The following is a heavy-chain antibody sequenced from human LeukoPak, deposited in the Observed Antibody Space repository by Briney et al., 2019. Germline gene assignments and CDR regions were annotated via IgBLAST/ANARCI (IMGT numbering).Heavy chain of an antibody. V-gene: IGHV4-39*02. CDR2: IYYSGNT. Sequence: SETLSLTCTVSGVSISSSNSYWGWIRQPPGKGLEWIGSIYYSGNTYYNASLKSQVSISIDTSKNQFSLQLNSVTPEDTAVYYCARDRRQQLGPFDPWGQGTLVTVSS. CDR3: ARDRRQQLGPFDP. D-gene: IGHD6-13*01. J-gene: IGHJ5*02. CDR1: GVSISSSNSY.